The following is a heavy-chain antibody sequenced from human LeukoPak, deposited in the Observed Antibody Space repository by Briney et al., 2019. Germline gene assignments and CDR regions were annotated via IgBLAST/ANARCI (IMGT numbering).Heavy chain of an antibody. CDR3: ARSFTMVRAYDY. Sequence: GGSLRLSCAASGFTFSTYDMHWVRQAPGKGPEWVTFIQYDGSNKYYADSVKGRFTVSRDNSKNMVYLQMNSLRTEDTARYYCARSFTMVRAYDYWGQGTLVTVSS. CDR2: IQYDGSNK. CDR1: GFTFSTYD. V-gene: IGHV3-30*02. J-gene: IGHJ4*02. D-gene: IGHD3-10*01.